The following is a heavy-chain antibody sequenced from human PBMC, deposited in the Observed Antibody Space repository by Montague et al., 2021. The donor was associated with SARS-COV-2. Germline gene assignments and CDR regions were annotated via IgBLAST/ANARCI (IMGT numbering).Heavy chain of an antibody. CDR3: ARTVVVPAAMSRYYGMDV. Sequence: TLSLTCSVSGGSISRGSYYWSWIRQPAGKGLEWIGRIYISWSTNYNPSLKSRVTMSVDTSKNQFSLKLSSVTAADTAVYYCARTVVVPAAMSRYYGMDVWGKGTSVTVSS. D-gene: IGHD2-2*01. CDR2: IYISWST. CDR1: GGSISRGSYY. V-gene: IGHV4-61*02. J-gene: IGHJ6*04.